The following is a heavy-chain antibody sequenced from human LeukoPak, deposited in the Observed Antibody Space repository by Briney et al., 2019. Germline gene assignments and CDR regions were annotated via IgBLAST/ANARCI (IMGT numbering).Heavy chain of an antibody. CDR3: AKGDEVAAAAANWFDP. CDR2: IWYDGSNK. CDR1: GFTFSSYD. D-gene: IGHD6-13*01. J-gene: IGHJ5*02. Sequence: GRTLRLSCAASGFTFSSYDMHWVRQAPAKGLEWVAVIWYDGSNKYYADSVKGRFTISRDNSKNTLYLQMNSLRAEDTAVYYCAKGDEVAAAAANWFDPWGQGTLVTVSS. V-gene: IGHV3-33*06.